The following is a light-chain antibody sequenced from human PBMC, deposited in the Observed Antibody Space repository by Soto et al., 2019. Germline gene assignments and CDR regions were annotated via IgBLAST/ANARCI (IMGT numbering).Light chain of an antibody. Sequence: IVLTQSPSTLSLSTGERATLSCRASQSVSSSYLAWYQQKPGQAPSLLIYGASSRATGIPDRFSGSGSGTDFTLTIGRLEPEDFAVYYCQQYNGWPYTFGQGTKVDI. V-gene: IGKV3-20*01. CDR3: QQYNGWPYT. CDR2: GAS. J-gene: IGKJ2*01. CDR1: QSVSSSY.